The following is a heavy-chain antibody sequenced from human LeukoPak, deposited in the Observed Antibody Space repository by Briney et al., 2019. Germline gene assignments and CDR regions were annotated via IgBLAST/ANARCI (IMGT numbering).Heavy chain of an antibody. D-gene: IGHD2-15*01. Sequence: GGSLRLSCAASGFTFSSYGMHWVRQAPGKGLEWVAVIWYDGSNKYYADSVKGQFTISGDNSKNTLYLQMNSLRAEDTAVYYCARDFGVAGGPDYWGQGTLVTVSS. CDR3: ARDFGVAGGPDY. J-gene: IGHJ4*02. CDR2: IWYDGSNK. CDR1: GFTFSSYG. V-gene: IGHV3-33*01.